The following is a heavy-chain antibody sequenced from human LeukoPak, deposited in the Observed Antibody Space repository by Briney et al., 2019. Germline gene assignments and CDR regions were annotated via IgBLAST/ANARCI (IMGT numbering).Heavy chain of an antibody. V-gene: IGHV4-61*02. CDR3: ARVWYSGSRGDYFDY. CDR2: IYTSGST. J-gene: IGHJ4*02. Sequence: PSQTLSLTCTVSGGSISSGSYYWSWIRQPAGKGLEWIGRIYTSGSTNYNPSLKSRVTISVDTSKNQFSLKLSSVTAADTAVYYCARVWYSGSRGDYFDYWGQGTLVAVSS. CDR1: GGSISSGSYY. D-gene: IGHD1-26*01.